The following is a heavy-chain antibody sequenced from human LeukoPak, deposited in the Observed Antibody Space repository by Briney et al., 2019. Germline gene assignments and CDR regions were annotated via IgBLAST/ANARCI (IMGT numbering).Heavy chain of an antibody. J-gene: IGHJ6*02. CDR3: ARGFYYYDSSGQGYYYGMDV. Sequence: ASVKVSCKASGYTFTSYDINWVRQATGQGLEWMGWMNPNSGNTGYAQKFQGRATMTRNTSISTAYMELGSLRSEDTAVYYCARGFYYYDSSGQGYYYGMDVWGQGTTVTVSS. CDR2: MNPNSGNT. CDR1: GYTFTSYD. V-gene: IGHV1-8*01. D-gene: IGHD3-22*01.